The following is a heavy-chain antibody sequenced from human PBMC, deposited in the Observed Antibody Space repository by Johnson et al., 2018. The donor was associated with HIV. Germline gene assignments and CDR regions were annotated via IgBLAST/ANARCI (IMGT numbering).Heavy chain of an antibody. V-gene: IGHV3-33*01. D-gene: IGHD6-19*01. J-gene: IGHJ3*02. Sequence: VQLVESGGGVVQPGRSLRLSCAESGFTFSSYGVHWVRQAPGKGLEWVAVIWYGGSNKYYADSVKGRFTISRDNSKNTLYLQMNSLRAEDTALYYCARARSPGWYPAFVIWGQGSMVTVSS. CDR2: IWYGGSNK. CDR3: ARARSPGWYPAFVI. CDR1: GFTFSSYG.